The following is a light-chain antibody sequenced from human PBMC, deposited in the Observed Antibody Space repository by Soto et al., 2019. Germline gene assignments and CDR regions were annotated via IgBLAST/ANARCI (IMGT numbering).Light chain of an antibody. V-gene: IGLV1-47*01. CDR1: SSNIGSNY. CDR3: AAWDDSLSGHYV. CDR2: RNN. J-gene: IGLJ1*01. Sequence: QSVLTQPPSASGTPGQRVTISCYGSSSNIGSNYVYWYQQLPGTAPKLLIYRNNQRPSGVPDRFSGSKSGTSASLAISGLRSEDEADYYCAAWDDSLSGHYVFGTGT.